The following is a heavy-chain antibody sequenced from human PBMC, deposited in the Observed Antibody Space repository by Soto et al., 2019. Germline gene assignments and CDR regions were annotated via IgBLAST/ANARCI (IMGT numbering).Heavy chain of an antibody. D-gene: IGHD3-10*01. CDR2: IYPDDSDT. Sequence: PGESLKISCKGSGYSFTSYWIGWVRQMPGKGLEWMGIIYPDDSDTRYSPSFQGQLTFSADKSISTAYLQWSSLKASDTAMYYWARQRAEFYYGSGSTPDAFDISGQGTMVTVSS. CDR3: ARQRAEFYYGSGSTPDAFDI. V-gene: IGHV5-51*01. CDR1: GYSFTSYW. J-gene: IGHJ3*02.